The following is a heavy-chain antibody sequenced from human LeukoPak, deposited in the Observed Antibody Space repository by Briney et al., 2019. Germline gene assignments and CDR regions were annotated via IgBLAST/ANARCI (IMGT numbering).Heavy chain of an antibody. CDR2: IYSGGST. Sequence: GGSLRLSCAASGFTVSSNYMSWVRQAPGKGLEWVSVIYSGGSTYYADSVKGRFTISRDNSKNTLYLQMNSLRAEDTAVYYCARGWQDTPFDYWGQGTLVTVSS. CDR3: ARGWQDTPFDY. CDR1: GFTVSSNY. V-gene: IGHV3-53*01. J-gene: IGHJ4*02. D-gene: IGHD2-15*01.